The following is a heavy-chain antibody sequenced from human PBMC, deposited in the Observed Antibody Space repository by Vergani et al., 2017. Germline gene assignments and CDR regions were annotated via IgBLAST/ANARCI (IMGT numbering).Heavy chain of an antibody. J-gene: IGHJ4*02. D-gene: IGHD1-1*01. CDR2: IYPADSDT. Sequence: EVELVQSGPEMRKPGESLQISCKGSEYSFGNYWIGWVRQMPGKDLEWMGIIYPADSDTRYSPSFQGQVTISADKSISTAVLQWDSLKASDTALYYCARHTTYTDSWGQGTLVTVSS. V-gene: IGHV5-51*01. CDR3: ARHTTYTDS. CDR1: EYSFGNYW.